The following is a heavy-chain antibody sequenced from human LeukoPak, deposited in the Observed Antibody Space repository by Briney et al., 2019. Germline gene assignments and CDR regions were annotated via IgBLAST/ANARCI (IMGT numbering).Heavy chain of an antibody. CDR1: GYSFTNYG. V-gene: IGHV1-69*13. J-gene: IGHJ4*02. CDR2: IIPIFGTA. Sequence: SVKVSCKASGYSFTNYGFSWVRQAPGQGLEWMGGIIPIFGTANYAQKFQGRVTITADESTSTAYMELSSLRSEDTAVYYCASLPITIFGSYFDYWGQGTLVTVSS. D-gene: IGHD3-3*01. CDR3: ASLPITIFGSYFDY.